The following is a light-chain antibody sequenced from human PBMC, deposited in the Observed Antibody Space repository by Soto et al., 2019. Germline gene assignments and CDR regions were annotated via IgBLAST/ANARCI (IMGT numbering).Light chain of an antibody. CDR1: HSLLHSNGYNY. J-gene: IGKJ1*01. Sequence: VMTQSPLSLLVTPGEPASIACRSGHSLLHSNGYNYLDWYLPKPGKSPTPLIYLGSNRASGVPDRLSGSGSGTDFTLKIRRVEAEDVGVYYCMQPLQSWTFGQGTKVDIK. V-gene: IGKV2-28*01. CDR3: MQPLQSWT. CDR2: LGS.